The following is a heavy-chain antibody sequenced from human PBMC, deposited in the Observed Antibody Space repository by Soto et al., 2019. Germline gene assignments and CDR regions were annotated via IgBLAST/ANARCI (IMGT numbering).Heavy chain of an antibody. J-gene: IGHJ3*01. CDR3: SRHYCSSSSCYSYDAFDV. Sequence: ASVKVSCTASGYTFTDYAMHWLRQAPGQRLEWMGWVKGGNGDTYYSHKFRDRVAFTRDTAASTAYMELGSLTSEDTATYCCSRHYCSSSSCYSYDAFDVWGPGTVVTVSS. CDR1: GYTFTDYA. D-gene: IGHD2-15*01. V-gene: IGHV1-3*01. CDR2: VKGGNGDT.